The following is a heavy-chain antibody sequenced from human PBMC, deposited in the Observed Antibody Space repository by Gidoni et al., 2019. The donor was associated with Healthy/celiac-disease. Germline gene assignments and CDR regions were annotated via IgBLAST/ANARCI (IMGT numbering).Heavy chain of an antibody. D-gene: IGHD1-26*01. CDR3: AREGPIVGATQPFDY. Sequence: QVQLVQSGAEVKKPGASVKVSCKASGYTFHSKGISWGRPAPGQGFEWMGWISAYNGNTNYAQKLQGRVTMTTDTSTSTAYMELRSLRSDDTAVYYCAREGPIVGATQPFDYWGQGTLVTVSS. CDR1: GYTFHSKG. J-gene: IGHJ4*02. V-gene: IGHV1-18*01. CDR2: ISAYNGNT.